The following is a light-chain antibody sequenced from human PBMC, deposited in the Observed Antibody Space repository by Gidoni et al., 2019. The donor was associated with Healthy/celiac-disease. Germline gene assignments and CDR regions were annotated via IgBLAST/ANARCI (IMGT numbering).Light chain of an antibody. CDR3: QQYYSTWWT. CDR2: WAS. Sequence: DIVMTQSPDSLAVSLGERATINCKSSQSVLYSSNNKNYLAWYQKKPGQPPKLLIYWASTRESGVPDRFSGSGSGTDFTLTISSLQAEDVAVYYCQQYYSTWWTFGQGTKVEIK. V-gene: IGKV4-1*01. J-gene: IGKJ1*01. CDR1: QSVLYSSNNKNY.